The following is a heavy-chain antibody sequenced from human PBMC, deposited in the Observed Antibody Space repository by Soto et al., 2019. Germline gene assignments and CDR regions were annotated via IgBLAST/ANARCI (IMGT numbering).Heavy chain of an antibody. Sequence: VGSVRLSCASSVFSVSNIHMSCVRQSPNKGLEWVSVIDSGVRAYYADSVKGRFTISTDNSKNTLHLQMNSLRAEDSAVYYCARGVDLEYWGQGTLVIVS. CDR1: VFSVSNIH. CDR3: ARGVDLEY. D-gene: IGHD3-10*01. V-gene: IGHV3-53*01. CDR2: IDSGVRA. J-gene: IGHJ4*02.